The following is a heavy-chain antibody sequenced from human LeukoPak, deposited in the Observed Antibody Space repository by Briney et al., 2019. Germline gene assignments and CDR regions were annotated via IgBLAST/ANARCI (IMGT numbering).Heavy chain of an antibody. CDR2: FDPEDGET. J-gene: IGHJ4*02. D-gene: IGHD4-17*01. CDR1: GYTLTELS. CDR3: ATWDYGDG. Sequence: ASVTVSCKVSGYTLTELSMHWVRQAPGKGLEWMGGFDPEDGETIYAQKFQGRVTITEDTSTDTAYMELSSLRSEDTAVYSCATWDYGDGWGQGTLVTVSS. V-gene: IGHV1-24*01.